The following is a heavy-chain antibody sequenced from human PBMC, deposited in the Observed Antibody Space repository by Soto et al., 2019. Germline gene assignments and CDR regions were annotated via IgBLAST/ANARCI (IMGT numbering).Heavy chain of an antibody. V-gene: IGHV4-31*03. CDR1: SGSINSGSYY. CDR3: ARDRLMGQYFGS. J-gene: IGHJ4*02. CDR2: INYSGST. Sequence: PSETLSLTCTVTSGSINSGSYYWSWIRQHPGKGLEWIGNINYSGSTYYNPSLKSRVLMSVDASQNQFFLKLTSVTAADTAIYYCARDRLMGQYFGSWGQGTLVTVSS. D-gene: IGHD3-10*01.